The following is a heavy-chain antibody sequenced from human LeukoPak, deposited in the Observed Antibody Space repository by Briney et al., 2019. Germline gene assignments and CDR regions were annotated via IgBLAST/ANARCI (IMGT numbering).Heavy chain of an antibody. CDR3: AKDVADAARPSDAFDI. V-gene: IGHV3-9*01. CDR1: GFTFDDYA. Sequence: GGSLRLSCAASGFTFDDYATHWVRHAPGKGLEWVSGISWNGGSIGYADSVKGRFTISRDNAKNSLYLQMNSLRAEDTALYYCAKDVADAARPSDAFDIWGQGTIVTASS. CDR2: ISWNGGSI. J-gene: IGHJ3*02. D-gene: IGHD6-6*01.